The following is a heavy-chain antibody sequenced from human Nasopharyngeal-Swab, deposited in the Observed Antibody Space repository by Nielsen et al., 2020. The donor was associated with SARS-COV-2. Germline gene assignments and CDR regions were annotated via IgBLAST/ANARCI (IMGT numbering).Heavy chain of an antibody. CDR1: GASISNNNW. J-gene: IGHJ4*02. V-gene: IGHV4-4*02. D-gene: IGHD5/OR15-5a*01. CDR3: CLPRGGARFDH. CDR2: IYHSGTT. Sequence: SETLSLTCAVSGASISNNNWWTWGRQRPGKGLEWIGEIYHSGTTNYNPSLKSRVTVSVDKSKNQFSLKLTSVTAADTAVYYCCLPRGGARFDHWGQGALVTVSS.